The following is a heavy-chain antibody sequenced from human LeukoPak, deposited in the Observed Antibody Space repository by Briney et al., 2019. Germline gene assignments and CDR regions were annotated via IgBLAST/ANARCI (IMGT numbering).Heavy chain of an antibody. CDR3: ARDIYAAV. J-gene: IGHJ4*02. CDR1: GFTFDDYA. Sequence: PGRSLRLSCAASGFTFDDYAMHWVRQAPGKGLEWVSGISWNSGSIGYADSVKGRFTISRDNAKKSLYLQMDSLRAEDTAVYYCARDIYAAVWGQGTLVTVSS. D-gene: IGHD6-13*01. V-gene: IGHV3-9*01. CDR2: ISWNSGSI.